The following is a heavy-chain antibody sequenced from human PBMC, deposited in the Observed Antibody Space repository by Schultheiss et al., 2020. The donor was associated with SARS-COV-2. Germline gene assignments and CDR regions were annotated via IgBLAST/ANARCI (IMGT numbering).Heavy chain of an antibody. J-gene: IGHJ4*02. CDR1: GFTFSSND. Sequence: GGSLRLSCAASGFTFSSNDMSWVRQALGKGLEWVSASDTSGGSTYADSVKGRFTISRDNSKNTLYLQMNSLGAEDTAVYYCAKDLPVKWLGLDSWGRGTLVTVSS. CDR2: SDTSGGST. V-gene: IGHV3-23*01. CDR3: AKDLPVKWLGLDS. D-gene: IGHD5-12*01.